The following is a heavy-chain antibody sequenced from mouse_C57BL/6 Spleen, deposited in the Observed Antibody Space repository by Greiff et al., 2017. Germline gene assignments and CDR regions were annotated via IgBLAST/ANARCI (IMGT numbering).Heavy chain of an antibody. CDR2: IYPGDGDT. Sequence: QVQLKESGPELVKPGASVKISCKASGYAFSSSWMNWVKQRPGKGLEWIGRIYPGDGDTNYNGKFKGKATLTADKSSSTAYMQLSSLTSEDSAVYFCARREDYDDAMDYWGQGTSVTVSS. CDR1: GYAFSSSW. CDR3: ARREDYDDAMDY. D-gene: IGHD2-4*01. V-gene: IGHV1-82*01. J-gene: IGHJ4*01.